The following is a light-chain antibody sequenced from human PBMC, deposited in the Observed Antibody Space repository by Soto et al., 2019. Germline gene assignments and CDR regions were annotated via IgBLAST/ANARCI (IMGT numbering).Light chain of an antibody. CDR1: SSDVGRYNY. V-gene: IGLV2-14*01. Sequence: QSALTQPASVSGSPGQSITISCTGTSSDVGRYNYVSWYQQYPGKAPKLLIYEVSNRPSGVSNRFSGSKSGNTASLTISGLQAEDEADYYCSSYTSSNTLVVFGGGTKVTVL. CDR3: SSYTSSNTLVV. CDR2: EVS. J-gene: IGLJ2*01.